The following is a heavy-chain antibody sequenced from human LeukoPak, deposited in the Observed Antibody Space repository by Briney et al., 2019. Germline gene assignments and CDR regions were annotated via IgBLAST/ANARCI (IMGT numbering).Heavy chain of an antibody. D-gene: IGHD2-21*02. Sequence: GGSLRLSCAASGFTFSSYGMHWVRQAPGKGLEWVAVIWYDGSNKYYADSVKGRFTISRDNSKNTLYLQMNSLRAEDTAVYYCAGWSAYCGGDCYSPWGQGNLVTVSP. CDR2: IWYDGSNK. CDR3: AGWSAYCGGDCYSP. J-gene: IGHJ5*02. CDR1: GFTFSSYG. V-gene: IGHV3-33*01.